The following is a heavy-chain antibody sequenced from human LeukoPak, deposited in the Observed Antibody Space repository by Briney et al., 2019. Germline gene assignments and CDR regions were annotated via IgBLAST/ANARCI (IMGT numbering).Heavy chain of an antibody. CDR2: IRYDGSNK. CDR1: GFTFSSYG. D-gene: IGHD3-22*01. J-gene: IGHJ2*01. V-gene: IGHV3-30*02. CDR3: AKSYYYYDSSGYSYFDL. Sequence: GGSLRLSCAASGFTFSSYGMHWVRQAPGKGLEWVAFIRYDGSNKYYADSVKGRLTISRDNSKNTLYLQMNSLRAEDTAVYYCAKSYYYYDSSGYSYFDLWGRGTLVTVSS.